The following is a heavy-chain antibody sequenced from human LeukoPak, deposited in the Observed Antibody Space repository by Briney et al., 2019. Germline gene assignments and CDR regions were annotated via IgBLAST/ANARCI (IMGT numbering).Heavy chain of an antibody. V-gene: IGHV4-34*01. J-gene: IGHJ6*02. Sequence: PSETLSLTCAVFGGSFSNYYLHWIRQPPGKGLEWIGEINHSGSTNYNPSLKSRVTISVDTSKNQFSLKLSSVTAADTAVYYCAFPSSSGPYYYYGMDVWGQGTTVAVSS. D-gene: IGHD6-13*01. CDR1: GGSFSNYY. CDR3: AFPSSSGPYYYYGMDV. CDR2: INHSGST.